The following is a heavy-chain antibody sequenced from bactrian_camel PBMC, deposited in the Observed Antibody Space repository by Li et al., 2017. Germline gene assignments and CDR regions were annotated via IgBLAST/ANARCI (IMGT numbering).Heavy chain of an antibody. CDR2: IDSDGST. J-gene: IGHJ4*01. V-gene: IGHV3S26*01. CDR1: GFTLSNYW. D-gene: IGHD2*01. Sequence: HVQLVESGGGSVQTGGSLRLSCIVSGFTLSNYWMVWVRQAPGKEREGVAAIDSDGSTSYADSVKGRFTISQEQDRSVLYLQLNQLRPEDTGMYYCGARFWFGGGPCSGEWSTYSYVGQGTQVTVS.